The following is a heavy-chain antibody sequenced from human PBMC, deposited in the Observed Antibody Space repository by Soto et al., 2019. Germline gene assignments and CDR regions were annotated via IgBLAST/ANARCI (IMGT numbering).Heavy chain of an antibody. J-gene: IGHJ4*03. CDR3: ACSFYLFRQSIGYFHY. V-gene: IGHV3-33*03. Sequence: GRTLGLCCAASGFPLSSYGMHWVRQAPGKGLEWVAFIWYNGTTQYYRDSVKGRFTISRDDSKNTLYLQMNSLRPEDTAVYFCACSFYLFRQSIGYFHYWGPGT. CDR1: GFPLSSYG. D-gene: IGHD3-10*02. CDR2: IWYNGTTQ.